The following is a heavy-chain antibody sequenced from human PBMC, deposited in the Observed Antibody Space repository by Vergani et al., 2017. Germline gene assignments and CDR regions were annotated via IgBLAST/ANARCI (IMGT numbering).Heavy chain of an antibody. CDR2: IDTKSGDT. CDR3: ARAKVPRFLEWLSPLQVGYMDV. V-gene: IGHV1-2*02. Sequence: QVQLVQSGSEVKKPGASMKVSCKASGYIFTDYYIHWVRQAPGQGPEWMGWIDTKSGDTSYAQQFQGRVTMTRVPSLRSAYMDLGRLTSDDSAVYYCARAKVPRFLEWLSPLQVGYMDVWGKGTTVTVSS. J-gene: IGHJ6*03. CDR1: GYIFTDYY. D-gene: IGHD3-3*01.